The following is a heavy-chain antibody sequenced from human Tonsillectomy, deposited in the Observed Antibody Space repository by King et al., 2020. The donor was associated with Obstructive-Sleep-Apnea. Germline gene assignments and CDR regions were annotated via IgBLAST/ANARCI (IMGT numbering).Heavy chain of an antibody. V-gene: IGHV3-30*04. CDR2: ISYDGSNK. J-gene: IGHJ4*02. CDR3: ARDLWKAASGY. CDR1: GFTFRSYS. Sequence: VQLVESGGGVVQPGRSLRLSCAASGFTFRSYSMHWVRQAPGQGLEWVAVISYDGSNKYYADSVKGRFTISRDNSKNTLYLQMNSLRAEDTAVYYCARDLWKAASGYWGQGTLVTVSS. D-gene: IGHD2-21*01.